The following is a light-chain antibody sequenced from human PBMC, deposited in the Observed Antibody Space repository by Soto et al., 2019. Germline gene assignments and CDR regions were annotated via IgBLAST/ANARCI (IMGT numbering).Light chain of an antibody. CDR1: QRVSSDF. J-gene: IGKJ1*01. Sequence: ETVLTQSPGTLSLSPGERATLSCRTSQRVSSDFLAWYQQKAGQAPRLLIYGPSNRATGVPDRFIGGGSGTDFTLTISRLEPEDFAVYYCQQFGSAPRTFGQGTMVDIK. CDR3: QQFGSAPRT. V-gene: IGKV3-20*01. CDR2: GPS.